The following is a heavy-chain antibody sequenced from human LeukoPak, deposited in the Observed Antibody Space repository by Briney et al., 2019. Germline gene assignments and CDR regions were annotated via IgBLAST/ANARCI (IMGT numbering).Heavy chain of an antibody. CDR1: GGSISSGGYY. CDR2: IYYSGST. V-gene: IGHV4-31*03. Sequence: SQTLSLTCTVSGGSISSGGYYWSWTRQHPGKGLEWIGYIYYSGSTYYNPSLKSRVTISVDTSKNQFSLKLSSVTAADTAVYHCARADYHGSGRYYFDYWGQGTPVTVSS. J-gene: IGHJ4*02. D-gene: IGHD3-10*01. CDR3: ARADYHGSGRYYFDY.